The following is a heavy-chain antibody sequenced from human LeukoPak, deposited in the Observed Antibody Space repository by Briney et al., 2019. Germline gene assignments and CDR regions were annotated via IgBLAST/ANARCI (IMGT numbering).Heavy chain of an antibody. V-gene: IGHV4-59*08. J-gene: IGHJ4*02. D-gene: IGHD6-6*01. CDR2: IYYTGST. CDR3: ARHRAYSSSSPFDD. Sequence: SETLSLTCSVSGGSISSLYWSWIRQPPGKGLEWIGYIYYTGSTNYNPSLKSRVTMFVDMSKNQFSLRLSSVTAADTAVYYCARHRAYSSSSPFDDWGQGTLVTVSS. CDR1: GGSISSLY.